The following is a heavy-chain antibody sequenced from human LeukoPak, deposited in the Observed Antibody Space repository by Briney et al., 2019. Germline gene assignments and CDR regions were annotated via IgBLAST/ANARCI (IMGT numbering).Heavy chain of an antibody. D-gene: IGHD4-23*01. CDR3: AKVSTVVPLVSASSFDY. CDR1: GFTFSTYS. J-gene: IGHJ4*02. V-gene: IGHV3-23*01. CDR2: ISGNAGST. Sequence: GGSLRLSYAASGFTFSTYSMTWVRLAPGKGLEWVSAISGNAGSTYYPDSVKGRFTISRDNSKNTLYLQMNSLRAEDTAVYYCAKVSTVVPLVSASSFDYWGQGTLVTVSS.